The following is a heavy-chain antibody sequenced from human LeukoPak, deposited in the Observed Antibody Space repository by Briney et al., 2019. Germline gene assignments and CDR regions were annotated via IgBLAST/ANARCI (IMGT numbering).Heavy chain of an antibody. V-gene: IGHV1-2*04. Sequence: ASVKVSCKASGYTFTSYYMHWVRQAPGQGLEWMGWINPNSGGTNYAQKFQGWVTMTRDTSISTAYMELSRLRSDDTAVYYCARDIAATERYYDSSGYYRGVFDYWGQGTLVTVSS. D-gene: IGHD3-22*01. J-gene: IGHJ4*02. CDR2: INPNSGGT. CDR1: GYTFTSYY. CDR3: ARDIAATERYYDSSGYYRGVFDY.